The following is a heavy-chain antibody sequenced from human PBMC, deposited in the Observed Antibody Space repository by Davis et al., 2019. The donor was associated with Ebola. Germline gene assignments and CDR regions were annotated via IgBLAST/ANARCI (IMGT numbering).Heavy chain of an antibody. CDR1: GFTFSGSA. J-gene: IGHJ6*02. Sequence: GESLKISCAASGFTFSGSAMHWVRQAPGKGLEWVANIKQDGSEKYYVDSVKGRFTVSRDNAKNSLYLQMNSLRAEDTAVYYCARDSRAVVPYYYGMDVWGQGTTVTVSS. D-gene: IGHD6-19*01. CDR2: IKQDGSEK. V-gene: IGHV3-7*01. CDR3: ARDSRAVVPYYYGMDV.